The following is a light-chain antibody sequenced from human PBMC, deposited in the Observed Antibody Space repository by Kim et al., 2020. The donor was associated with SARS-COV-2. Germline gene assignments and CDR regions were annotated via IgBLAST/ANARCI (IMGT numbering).Light chain of an antibody. CDR2: AAS. V-gene: IGKV1-39*01. CDR1: QTSSIY. CDR3: QQSYTNPT. Sequence: DIQMTQSPSSLSASVGDRVTITCRASQTSSIYVNWYQQKPGKAPKLLIYAASNLQNGVPSRFSGSGSATDFTLTINSLQPEDFATYYCQQSYTNPTFGQGTKVDIK. J-gene: IGKJ1*01.